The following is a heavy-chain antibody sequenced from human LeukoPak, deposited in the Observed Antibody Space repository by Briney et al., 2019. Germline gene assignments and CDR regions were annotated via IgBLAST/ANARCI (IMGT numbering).Heavy chain of an antibody. J-gene: IGHJ4*02. Sequence: PSETLSLTCTVSGGSITNYYWTWIRQPPGKGLEWIGYIYHSGSTNYNPSLKSRVTISVDSSKNQFSLQLSSVTAADTAVYYCARGFITGWYYFYYWGQGTLVTVSS. CDR1: GGSITNYY. V-gene: IGHV4-59*01. CDR3: ARGFITGWYYFYY. CDR2: IYHSGST. D-gene: IGHD6-19*01.